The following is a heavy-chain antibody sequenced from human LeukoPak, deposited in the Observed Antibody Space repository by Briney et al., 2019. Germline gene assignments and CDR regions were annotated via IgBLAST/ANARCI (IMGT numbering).Heavy chain of an antibody. CDR2: ISGSGGST. J-gene: IGHJ6*03. D-gene: IGHD3-10*01. CDR1: RFTFSSYA. V-gene: IGHV3-23*01. Sequence: PGGSLRLSCAASRFTFSSYAMSWVRQAPGKGLRWVSAISGSGGSTYYADSVKGRFTISRDNAKNSLDLQMNSLRAEDTAVYYCARDGLRSPHYGSGANYYYYYMDVWGKGTTVTVSS. CDR3: ARDGLRSPHYGSGANYYYYYMDV.